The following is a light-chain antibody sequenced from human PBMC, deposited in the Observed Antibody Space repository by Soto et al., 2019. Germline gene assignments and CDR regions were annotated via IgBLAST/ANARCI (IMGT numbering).Light chain of an antibody. CDR1: QGVASY. CDR2: GAS. J-gene: IGKJ5*01. V-gene: IGKV3-15*01. Sequence: EIVMTQSPATLSLSPGERATLSCRASQGVASYLAWYQQKPGQAPRLLIYGASTRATDIPARFSGSGFGTEFTLTITSLQSEDFAVYYCQQCSDWPLFTFGQGTRLEIK. CDR3: QQCSDWPLFT.